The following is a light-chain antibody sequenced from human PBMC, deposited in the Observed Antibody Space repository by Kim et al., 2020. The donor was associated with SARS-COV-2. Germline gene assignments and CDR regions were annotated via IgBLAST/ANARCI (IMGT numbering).Light chain of an antibody. CDR3: HHYGSYT. CDR2: DAS. Sequence: EMVLTQSPGTLSLSPGDIATLSCRASQTIKNNYLAWYQQKPGQTPRLLIYDASTRATGIPDRVSGSGFGTDFTLTISGLEPEDFAVYYCHHYGSYTCGQGTKLEI. V-gene: IGKV3-20*01. CDR1: QTIKNNY. J-gene: IGKJ2*01.